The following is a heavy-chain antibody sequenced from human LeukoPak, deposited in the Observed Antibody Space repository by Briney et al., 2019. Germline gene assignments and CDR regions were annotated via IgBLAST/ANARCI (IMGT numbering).Heavy chain of an antibody. CDR1: GGSISSSHW. J-gene: IGHJ5*02. Sequence: SETLSLTCAVSGGSISSSHWWSWVRQPPGKGLEWIGEIYHSGSTNYNPSLKSRVTILVDKSKNRISLRLSSVTAADTAVYYCARDRGSDGGTNWFDPWGQGTLVTVSS. CDR2: IYHSGST. V-gene: IGHV4-4*02. D-gene: IGHD2-15*01. CDR3: ARDRGSDGGTNWFDP.